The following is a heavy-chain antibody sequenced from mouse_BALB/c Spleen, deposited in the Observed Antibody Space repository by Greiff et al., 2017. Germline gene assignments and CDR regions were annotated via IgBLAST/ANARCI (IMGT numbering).Heavy chain of an antibody. V-gene: IGHV3-2*02. Sequence: EVKLMESGPGLVKPSQSLSLTCTVTGYSITSDYAWNWIRQFPGNKLEWMGYISYSGSTSYNPSLKSRISITRDTSKNQFFLQLNSVTTEDTATYYCARSGLWSSYAMDYWGQGTSVTVSS. CDR1: GYSITSDYA. CDR2: ISYSGST. CDR3: ARSGLWSSYAMDY. D-gene: IGHD1-1*02. J-gene: IGHJ4*01.